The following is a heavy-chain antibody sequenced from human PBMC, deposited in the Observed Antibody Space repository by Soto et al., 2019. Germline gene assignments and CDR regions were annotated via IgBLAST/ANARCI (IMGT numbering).Heavy chain of an antibody. J-gene: IGHJ4*02. CDR2: IYYSGST. V-gene: IGHV4-31*03. CDR3: ARTGTIIPFDY. D-gene: IGHD1-7*01. Sequence: SETLSLTCTVSGGSISSGGYYWSWIRQHPGKGLEWIGYIYYSGSTYYNPSLKSRVTISVDTSKNQFSLKLSSVTAADTAVYYCARTGTIIPFDYWGRGTLVTVSS. CDR1: GGSISSGGYY.